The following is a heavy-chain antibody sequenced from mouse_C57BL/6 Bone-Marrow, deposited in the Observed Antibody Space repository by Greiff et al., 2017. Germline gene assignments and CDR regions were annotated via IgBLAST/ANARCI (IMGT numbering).Heavy chain of an antibody. J-gene: IGHJ3*01. V-gene: IGHV14-4*01. CDR2: IYPEDGDT. D-gene: IGHD1-1*01. CDR3: TTGYYGSGQ. Sequence: EVQLQQSGAELVRPGASVKLSCTASGFNFKDDYMHWVKQRPEQGLEWIGWIYPEDGDTEYASKFQGKATITADTSSNTAYLQLSSLTSEDTAVYGYTTGYYGSGQGGQGTLVTVSA. CDR1: GFNFKDDY.